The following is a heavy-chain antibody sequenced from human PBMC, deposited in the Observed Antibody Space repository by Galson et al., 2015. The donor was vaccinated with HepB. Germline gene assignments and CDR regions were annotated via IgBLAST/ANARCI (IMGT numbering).Heavy chain of an antibody. CDR3: AKAPHPTVTTWGGWFDP. CDR1: GFTFSSYA. D-gene: IGHD4-17*01. Sequence: SLRLSCAASGFTFSSYAMSWVRQAPGKGLEWVSAISGSGGSTYYADSVKGRFTISRDNSKNTLYLQMNSLRAEDTAVYYCAKAPHPTVTTWGGWFDPWGQGTLVTVSS. CDR2: ISGSGGST. V-gene: IGHV3-23*01. J-gene: IGHJ5*02.